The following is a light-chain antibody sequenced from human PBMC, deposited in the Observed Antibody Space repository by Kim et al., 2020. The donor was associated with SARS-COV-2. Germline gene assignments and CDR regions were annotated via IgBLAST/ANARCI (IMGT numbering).Light chain of an antibody. J-gene: IGKJ1*01. CDR1: RRVGGHN. CDR3: QQRGAWPG. V-gene: IGKV3D-20*02. Sequence: LSPPEEATISSSGGRRVGGHNLAWYQHKPGQAPSLLIYGASRRATGIADRFSGSGSGTDFTLTISRLETEDFAVYYCQQRGAWPGFGEGTKVDIK. CDR2: GAS.